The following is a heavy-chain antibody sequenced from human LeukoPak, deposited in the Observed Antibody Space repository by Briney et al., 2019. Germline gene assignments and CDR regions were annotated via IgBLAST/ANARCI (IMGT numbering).Heavy chain of an antibody. CDR2: IIPIFGTA. J-gene: IGHJ3*02. CDR1: GGTFSSYA. D-gene: IGHD1-1*01. V-gene: IGHV1-69*13. CDR3: ARAPGGTGAFDI. Sequence: ASVKVSCKASGGTFSSYAISWVRQAPGQGLEWMGGIIPIFGTANYAQKFQGRVTITADESTSTAYMELSSLRSEDTDVYYCARAPGGTGAFDIWGQGTMVTVSS.